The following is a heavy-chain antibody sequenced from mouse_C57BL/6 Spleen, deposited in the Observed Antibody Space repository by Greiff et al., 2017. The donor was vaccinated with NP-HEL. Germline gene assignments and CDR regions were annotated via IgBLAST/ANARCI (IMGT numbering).Heavy chain of an antibody. D-gene: IGHD2-1*01. CDR2: INPSNGGT. Sequence: QVQLKESGTELVKPGASVKLSCKASGYTFTSYWMHWVKQRPGQGLEWIGNINPSNGGTNYNEKFKSKATLTVDKSSSTAYMQLSSLTSEDSAVYYCARGGGNYDYFDYWGQGTTLTVSS. V-gene: IGHV1-53*01. J-gene: IGHJ2*01. CDR1: GYTFTSYW. CDR3: ARGGGNYDYFDY.